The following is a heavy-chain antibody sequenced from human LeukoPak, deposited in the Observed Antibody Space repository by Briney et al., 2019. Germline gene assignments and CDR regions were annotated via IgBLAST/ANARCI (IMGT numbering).Heavy chain of an antibody. CDR2: IYHSGST. V-gene: IGHV4-4*02. D-gene: IGHD1-26*01. J-gene: IGHJ4*02. CDR3: ARGRPYSGGYHLDY. CDR1: GGSISSNHW. Sequence: SETLSLTCAVSGGSISSNHWWSWVRQPPGKGLEWIGEIYHSGSTNYNPSLKSRVTISVDKSKNQFSLKLSSVTAADTAVYYCARGRPYSGGYHLDYWGQGTLVTVSA.